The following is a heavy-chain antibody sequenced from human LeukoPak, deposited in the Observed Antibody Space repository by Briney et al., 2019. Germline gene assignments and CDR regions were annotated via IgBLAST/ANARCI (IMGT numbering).Heavy chain of an antibody. J-gene: IGHJ4*02. D-gene: IGHD2-15*01. Sequence: ASVKVSCKASGYTFTNYGITWVRPASGQGIEWMGWISAYTGKTNSAQKLQGRVTMTTDTSTSTGYMELRSLRSDDTAVYYCARGDGYCSGGSCMIFDYWGQGTLVTVSS. CDR1: GYTFTNYG. CDR3: ARGDGYCSGGSCMIFDY. CDR2: ISAYTGKT. V-gene: IGHV1-18*01.